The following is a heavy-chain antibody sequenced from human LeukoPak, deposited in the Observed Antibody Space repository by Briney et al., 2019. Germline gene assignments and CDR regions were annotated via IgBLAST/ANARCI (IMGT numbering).Heavy chain of an antibody. Sequence: GGSLRLSCAASGFTFSSYSMNWVRQAPGKGLEWVSSISSSSSYIYYADSVKGRFTISRDNAKNSLYLQMNSLRAEDTAVHYCARVVVAATGGFDPWGQGTLVTVSS. D-gene: IGHD2-15*01. CDR1: GFTFSSYS. CDR2: ISSSSSYI. V-gene: IGHV3-21*01. J-gene: IGHJ5*02. CDR3: ARVVVAATGGFDP.